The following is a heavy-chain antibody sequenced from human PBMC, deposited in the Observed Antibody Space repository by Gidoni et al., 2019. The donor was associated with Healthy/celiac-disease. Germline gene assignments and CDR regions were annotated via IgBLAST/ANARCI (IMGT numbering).Heavy chain of an antibody. J-gene: IGHJ1*01. D-gene: IGHD3-3*01. CDR1: XFTFSNAW. CDR2: IKSKTDGGTT. CDR3: XXEDXXXDDXXX. V-gene: IGHV3-15*01. Sequence: EVQLVESGGGLVKPXXXLRXXCAASXFTFSNAWMSWVRPAPGQGLEWVGRIKSKTDGGTTDYAAPVXGRXXXSRDXXKNXXXLXXXSLXXXDTAXXYAXXEDXXXDDXXXWG.